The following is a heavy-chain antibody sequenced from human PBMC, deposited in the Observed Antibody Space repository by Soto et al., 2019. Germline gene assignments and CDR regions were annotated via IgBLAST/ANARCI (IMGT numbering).Heavy chain of an antibody. CDR2: ISYDGSNK. Sequence: GGSLRLSCAASGFTFSSYAMHWVRQAPGKGLEWVAVISYDGSNKYYADSVKGRFTISRDNSKNTLYLQMNSLRAEDTAVYYCARAPKLYSSGLLPVDYWGQGTLVTVSS. CDR3: ARAPKLYSSGLLPVDY. CDR1: GFTFSSYA. V-gene: IGHV3-30-3*01. J-gene: IGHJ4*02. D-gene: IGHD6-19*01.